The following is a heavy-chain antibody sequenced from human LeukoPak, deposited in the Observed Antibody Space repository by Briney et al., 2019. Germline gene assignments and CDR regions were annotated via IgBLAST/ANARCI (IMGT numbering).Heavy chain of an antibody. J-gene: IGHJ4*02. V-gene: IGHV3-7*01. Sequence: GGSLRLSCAASGFTFSSYWMSWVRQAPGKGLEWVANIKQDGSEKYYVDSVKGRFTISRDNAKNSPYLQMNSLRAEDTAVYYCARVPDIVVVPDYYFDYWGQGTLVTVSS. CDR3: ARVPDIVVVPDYYFDY. CDR1: GFTFSSYW. CDR2: IKQDGSEK. D-gene: IGHD2-2*01.